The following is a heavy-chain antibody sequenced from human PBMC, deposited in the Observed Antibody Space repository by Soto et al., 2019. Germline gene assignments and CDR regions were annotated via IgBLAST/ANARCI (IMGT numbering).Heavy chain of an antibody. D-gene: IGHD6-13*01. Sequence: SETLSLTCTVSGDSISSHYWSWIRQPAGKGLEWIGRIYTSGSTNYNPSLKSRGTMSVDTSKNQFSLKLSSVTAADTAVYYCARGVLSSWYRDYYYGMDVWGQGTTVTVSS. J-gene: IGHJ6*02. V-gene: IGHV4-4*07. CDR1: GDSISSHY. CDR3: ARGVLSSWYRDYYYGMDV. CDR2: IYTSGST.